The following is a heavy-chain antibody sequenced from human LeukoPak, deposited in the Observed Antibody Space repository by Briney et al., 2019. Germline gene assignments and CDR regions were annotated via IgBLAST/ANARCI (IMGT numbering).Heavy chain of an antibody. CDR3: ARSRGDF. J-gene: IGHJ4*02. Sequence: GGSLRLSCAASGFTFSSYAMHWVRQAPGKGLEWVAVISYDGSNKYYADSVKGRFTIPRDNSKNTLYLQMNSLRADDTALYYCARSRGDFWGQGTLVTVSS. CDR1: GFTFSSYA. CDR2: ISYDGSNK. V-gene: IGHV3-30-3*01.